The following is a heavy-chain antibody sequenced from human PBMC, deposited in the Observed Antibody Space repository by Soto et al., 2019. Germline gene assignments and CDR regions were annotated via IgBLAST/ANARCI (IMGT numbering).Heavy chain of an antibody. CDR1: GGTFSSYA. Sequence: SVKVSCKASGGTFSSYAISWVRQAPGQGLEWMGGIIPIFGTANYAQKFQGRVTITADESTSTAYMELSSLRSEDTAVYYCARGVLRYFDWPGGGFDPWGQGTLVTVSS. CDR2: IIPIFGTA. V-gene: IGHV1-69*13. J-gene: IGHJ5*02. CDR3: ARGVLRYFDWPGGGFDP. D-gene: IGHD3-9*01.